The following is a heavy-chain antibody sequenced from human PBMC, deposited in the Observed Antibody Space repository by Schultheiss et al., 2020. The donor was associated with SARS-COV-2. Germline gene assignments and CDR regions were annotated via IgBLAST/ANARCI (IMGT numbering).Heavy chain of an antibody. CDR1: GGSISSSSYY. D-gene: IGHD5-24*01. Sequence: SETLSLTCTVSGGSISSSSYYWSWIRQPPGKGLEWIGYIYYSGNTKYNPSLKSRVTISVDTSKNQFSLKLSSVTAADTAVYYCARDARYGFRGRSERGMDVWGQGTTVTVSS. V-gene: IGHV4-61*01. J-gene: IGHJ6*02. CDR2: IYYSGNT. CDR3: ARDARYGFRGRSERGMDV.